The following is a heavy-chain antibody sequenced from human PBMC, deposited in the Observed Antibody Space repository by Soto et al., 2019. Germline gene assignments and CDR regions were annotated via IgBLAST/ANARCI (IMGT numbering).Heavy chain of an antibody. CDR1: GYTFTNNG. J-gene: IGHJ6*02. CDR2: ISGYNGNT. Sequence: QVQLVQSGAEVKKPGASVKVSCKTSGYTFTNNGINWVRQAPGQGLEWMGWISGYNGNTAYAQKLQGRVTMTTDTFTSTAYMEPRSLRSDDTAVYCCARGSTHYGMDVWGQGTTVTVSS. CDR3: ARGSTHYGMDV. V-gene: IGHV1-18*04. D-gene: IGHD1-1*01.